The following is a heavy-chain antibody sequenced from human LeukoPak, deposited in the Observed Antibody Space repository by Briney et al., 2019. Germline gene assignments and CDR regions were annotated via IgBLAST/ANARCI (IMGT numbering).Heavy chain of an antibody. CDR2: ISYDGSNK. Sequence: PGGSLRLSCIGSGFTFGTYGIYWIRQAPGKGLEWVAVISYDGSNKYYADSVKGRFTISRDNSKSTLYLEMNSLRVEDTAVYHGAKESPIAKMARVMDVWGQGTTVTVPS. CDR1: GFTFGTYG. V-gene: IGHV3-30*18. J-gene: IGHJ6*02. CDR3: AKESPIAKMARVMDV. D-gene: IGHD2-21*01.